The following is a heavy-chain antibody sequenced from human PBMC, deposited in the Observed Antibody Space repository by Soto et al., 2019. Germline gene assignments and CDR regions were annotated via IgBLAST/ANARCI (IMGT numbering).Heavy chain of an antibody. CDR1: GGSISSSSYY. Sequence: PSETLSLTCTVSGGSISSSSYYWGWIRQPPGKGLEWIGSIYYSGSTYYNPSLKSRVTISVDTSKNQFSLKLSSVTAADTAVYYCARRYDFWSGSFDYYYYYGMDVWGQGTTVTVSS. CDR3: ARRYDFWSGSFDYYYYYGMDV. J-gene: IGHJ6*02. V-gene: IGHV4-39*01. D-gene: IGHD3-3*01. CDR2: IYYSGST.